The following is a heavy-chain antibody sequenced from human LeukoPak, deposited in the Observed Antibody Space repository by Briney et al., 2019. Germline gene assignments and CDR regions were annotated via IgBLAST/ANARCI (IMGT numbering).Heavy chain of an antibody. D-gene: IGHD5-12*01. CDR2: IYYSGST. CDR3: ARGKRGGYDYYYYYYMDV. J-gene: IGHJ6*03. CDR1: GGSISSYY. V-gene: IGHV4-59*01. Sequence: SETLSLTCTVSGGSISSYYWSWIRQPPGKGLEWIGYIYYSGSTNYNPSLKSRVTISVDTSKNQFSLKLSSVTAADTAVYYCARGKRGGYDYYYYYYMDVWGKGTTVAVSS.